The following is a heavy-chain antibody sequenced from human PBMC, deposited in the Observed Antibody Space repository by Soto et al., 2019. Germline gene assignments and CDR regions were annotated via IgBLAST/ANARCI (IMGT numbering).Heavy chain of an antibody. J-gene: IGHJ4*02. CDR2: IYYSGST. D-gene: IGHD6-19*01. CDR3: ERVAVAGTGVFFDY. Sequence: SETLSLTCTVSGGSISSYYWSWIRQPPGKGLEWIGYIYYSGSTNYNPSLKSRVTISVDTSKNQFSLKLSSVTAADTAVYYCERVAVAGTGVFFDYWGQGTLVTVSS. V-gene: IGHV4-59*01. CDR1: GGSISSYY.